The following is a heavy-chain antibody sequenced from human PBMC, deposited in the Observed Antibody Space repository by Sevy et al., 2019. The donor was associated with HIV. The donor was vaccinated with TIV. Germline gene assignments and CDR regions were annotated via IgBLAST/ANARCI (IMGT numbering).Heavy chain of an antibody. CDR3: AHGKAGRFDS. D-gene: IGHD1-26*01. Sequence: GGSLRLSCAASGFTFSVYWMNWVRQAPGKGLEWVANTKGDGSDKHDVDSVEGRFTTTRDNGKNLIYLTMNSLRVDDTAVYYCAHGKAGRFDSWGQGTLVIVSS. V-gene: IGHV3-7*01. CDR1: GFTFSVYW. J-gene: IGHJ4*02. CDR2: TKGDGSDK.